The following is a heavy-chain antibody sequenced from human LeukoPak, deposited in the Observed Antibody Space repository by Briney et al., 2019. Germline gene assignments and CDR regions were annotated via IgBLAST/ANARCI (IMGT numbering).Heavy chain of an antibody. CDR3: AKDGLRYFDWLSSLDY. Sequence: PGGSLRLSCATSGFTFGSYGMHWVRQAPGKGLEWVAFIRYDGTNKYYADSVKGRFTISRDNSKNTLYLQMNSLGAEDTAVYYCAKDGLRYFDWLSSLDYWGQGTLVTVSS. CDR1: GFTFGSYG. V-gene: IGHV3-30*02. D-gene: IGHD3-9*01. CDR2: IRYDGTNK. J-gene: IGHJ4*02.